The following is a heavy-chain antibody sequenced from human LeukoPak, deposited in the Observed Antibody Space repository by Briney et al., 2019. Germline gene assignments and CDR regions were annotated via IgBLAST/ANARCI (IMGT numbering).Heavy chain of an antibody. Sequence: PGGSLRLSCAASGFTFSSYAMSWVRQAPGKGLEWVSAISGSGGSTYYADSVKGRFTISRDNAKNSLYLQMNSLRAEDTAVYYCARGITIFGVELDYWGQGTLVTVSS. CDR3: ARGITIFGVELDY. CDR1: GFTFSSYA. V-gene: IGHV3-23*01. CDR2: ISGSGGST. J-gene: IGHJ4*02. D-gene: IGHD3-3*01.